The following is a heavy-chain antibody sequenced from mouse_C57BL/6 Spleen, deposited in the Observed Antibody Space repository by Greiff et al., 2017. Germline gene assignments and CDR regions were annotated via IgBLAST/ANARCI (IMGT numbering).Heavy chain of an antibody. J-gene: IGHJ3*01. D-gene: IGHD2-1*01. CDR3: ARGGGNYVTWFAY. Sequence: QVQLQQPGAELVRPGSSVKLSCKASGYTFTSYWMDWVKQRPGQGLEWIGNIYPSDSETHYNQKFKDKATFTVDKSSSTAYMQLSSLTSEDSAVDYWARGGGNYVTWFAYWGQGTLVTVSA. CDR2: IYPSDSET. V-gene: IGHV1-61*01. CDR1: GYTFTSYW.